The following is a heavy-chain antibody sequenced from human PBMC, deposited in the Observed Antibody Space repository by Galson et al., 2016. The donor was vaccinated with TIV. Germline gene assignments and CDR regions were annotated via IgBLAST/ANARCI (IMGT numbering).Heavy chain of an antibody. CDR3: SRGIMGVNPVAFDV. V-gene: IGHV3-9*01. CDR2: MTWNGDQT. D-gene: IGHD1-26*01. Sequence: SLRLSCAASGFTFDDFVMHWVRQAPGKGLEWVSGMTWNGDQTGYADSVKGRFTISRDSAKNSLYLQMNSLRAEDTALYLCSRGIMGVNPVAFDVWGQGTMVTASS. J-gene: IGHJ3*01. CDR1: GFTFDDFV.